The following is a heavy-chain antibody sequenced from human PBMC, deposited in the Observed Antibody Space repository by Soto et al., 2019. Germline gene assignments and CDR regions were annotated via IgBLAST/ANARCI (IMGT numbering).Heavy chain of an antibody. CDR3: ARVAGYGSGNRLFDH. V-gene: IGHV1-18*01. CDR2: SVANSGNT. D-gene: IGHD3-10*01. J-gene: IGHJ4*02. Sequence: QVQLVQSGAEVTKPGASVKVSCKTSGYPFSTYGLSWVRQAPGQGLEWMGWSVANSGNTIYAQKFQGRVTMYTDRSTTTAYMELRSLTSDDSALYYWARVAGYGSGNRLFDHWGQGTLVTVS. CDR1: GYPFSTYG.